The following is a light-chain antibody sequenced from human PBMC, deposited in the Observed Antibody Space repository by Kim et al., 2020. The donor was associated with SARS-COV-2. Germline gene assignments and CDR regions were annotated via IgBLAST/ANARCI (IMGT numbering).Light chain of an antibody. CDR1: QSISSD. Sequence: SPGERASLSCRASQSISSDLVWYQQQKPGQAPRVLIYDVSTRATGIPARFSGSGSGTEFTLTISSLQSEDFAVYWCQQYSYWPWTFGQGTKVDIK. V-gene: IGKV3-15*01. CDR2: DVS. J-gene: IGKJ1*01. CDR3: QQYSYWPWT.